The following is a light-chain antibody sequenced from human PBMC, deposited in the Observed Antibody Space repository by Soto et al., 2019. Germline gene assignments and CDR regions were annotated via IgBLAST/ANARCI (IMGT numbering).Light chain of an antibody. CDR1: QSVSNN. CDR2: GAS. J-gene: IGKJ5*01. CDR3: QQYKNWPL. Sequence: EMVFTQSPGTLSLSLGERATLSCRASQSVSNNFLAWYQQKPGQAPRLLIYGASSRATGIPDRFSGSGSGTEFTLTISSLQSEDFAVYYCQQYKNWPLFGQGTRLEIK. V-gene: IGKV3D-15*01.